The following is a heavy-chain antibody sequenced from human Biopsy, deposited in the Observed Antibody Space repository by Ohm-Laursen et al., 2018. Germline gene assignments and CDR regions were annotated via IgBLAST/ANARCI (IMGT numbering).Heavy chain of an antibody. J-gene: IGHJ4*02. D-gene: IGHD1-26*01. CDR1: GGTFIKYA. CDR2: IIPMFGTA. CDR3: ARGPHSGSHSCYDY. Sequence: VKISCKASGGTFIKYAISWVRQAPGQGLEWMGGIIPMFGTANYAQMFQGRVTISADESTSTSYMELSSLTTEDTAIYYCARGPHSGSHSCYDYWGRGTLVTVSS. V-gene: IGHV1-69*13.